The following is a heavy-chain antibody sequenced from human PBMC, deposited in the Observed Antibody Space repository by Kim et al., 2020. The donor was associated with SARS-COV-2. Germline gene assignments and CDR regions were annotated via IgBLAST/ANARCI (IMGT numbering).Heavy chain of an antibody. CDR1: GFTFSYYY. J-gene: IGHJ4*02. Sequence: GGSLRLSCAASGFTFSYYYMSWIRQAPWKGLEWVSYISSSGSTIYYADSVKGRFPISRDNAKNLLYLQMNSLRAEYTAVYYCARDGTPTLRYFDWLSLDYFDYWGQGPLVTVSS. CDR2: ISSSGSTI. V-gene: IGHV3-11*04. D-gene: IGHD3-9*01. CDR3: ARDGTPTLRYFDWLSLDYFDY.